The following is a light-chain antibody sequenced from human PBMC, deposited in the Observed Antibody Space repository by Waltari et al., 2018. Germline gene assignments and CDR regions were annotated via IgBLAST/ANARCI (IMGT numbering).Light chain of an antibody. V-gene: IGLV2-14*03. CDR1: SRDVGAYNH. J-gene: IGLJ1*01. CDR3: SSFTTSSTYV. CDR2: DVS. Sequence: QSALTQTASVSGSPGQSITISCTGTSRDVGAYNHVSWYQQNPGKAPNVMIYDVSNRPSGVSNRCSGSKSGNTASLSISGLQAEDEADYYCSSFTTSSTYVFGTGTKVTVL.